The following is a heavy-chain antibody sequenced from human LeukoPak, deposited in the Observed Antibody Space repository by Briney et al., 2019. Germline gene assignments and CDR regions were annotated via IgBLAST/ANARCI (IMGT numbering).Heavy chain of an antibody. V-gene: IGHV3-21*01. Sequence: GGSLRLSCAASGFTLSGYSMNWVRQAPGKGLELVSSISRRSGRMFYADSVRGRFTVSRDNTKNSLFLQMNSLRAEDTALYYCARGNEWDLLACDHWGQGTLVTVSS. CDR2: ISRRSGRM. CDR1: GFTLSGYS. D-gene: IGHD1-26*01. CDR3: ARGNEWDLLACDH. J-gene: IGHJ5*02.